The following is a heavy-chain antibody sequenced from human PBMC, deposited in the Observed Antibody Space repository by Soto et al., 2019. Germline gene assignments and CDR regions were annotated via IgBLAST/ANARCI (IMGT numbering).Heavy chain of an antibody. CDR1: GYTFTGYY. CDR2: INPNSGGT. D-gene: IGHD2-21*02. Sequence: ASVKVSCKASGYTFTGYYMHWVRQAPGQGLEWMGWINPNSGGTNYAQKFQGRVTMTRDTSASTAYMELSSLRSEDTAVYYCARDNLAYCGGDCYIPGYWGQGTLVTVSS. J-gene: IGHJ4*02. CDR3: ARDNLAYCGGDCYIPGY. V-gene: IGHV1-2*02.